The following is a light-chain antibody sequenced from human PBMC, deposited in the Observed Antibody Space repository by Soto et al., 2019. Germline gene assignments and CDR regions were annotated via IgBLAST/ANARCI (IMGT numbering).Light chain of an antibody. CDR2: EGS. CDR3: CSYAGSSTYV. V-gene: IGLV2-23*01. Sequence: QSALTQPASVSGSPGQSITISCTGTSSDVGSYNLVSWYQQHPGKAPKLMIYEGSKRPSGVSNHFSGSKSGNTASLTISWLQAEDEADYYCCSYAGSSTYVFGTGTKVTVL. CDR1: SSDVGSYNL. J-gene: IGLJ1*01.